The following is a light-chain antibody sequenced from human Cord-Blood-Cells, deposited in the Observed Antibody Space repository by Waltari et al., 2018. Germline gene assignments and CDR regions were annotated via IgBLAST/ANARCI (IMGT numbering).Light chain of an antibody. J-gene: IGKJ2*01. CDR1: QSVSSN. CDR3: QQYYSTPPYT. V-gene: IGKV3-15*01. CDR2: GAS. Sequence: EIVMTQSPATLSVSPGERATLPCSASQSVSSNLAWYQQKPGQAPRLLIYGASTRATGIPARFSGSGSGTEFTLTISSLQAEDVAVYYCQQYYSTPPYTFGQGTKLEIK.